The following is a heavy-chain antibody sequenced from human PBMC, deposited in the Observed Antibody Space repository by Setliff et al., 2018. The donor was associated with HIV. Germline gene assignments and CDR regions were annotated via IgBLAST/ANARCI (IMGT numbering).Heavy chain of an antibody. CDR3: AKEPSSCSAPRPSLCGYFDS. CDR1: GITFINAA. D-gene: IGHD2-21*01. V-gene: IGHV3-23*03. J-gene: IGHJ4*01. CDR2: IYSGSSSA. Sequence: SCVTSGITFINAAMAWVRQAPGKGPEWISFIYSGSSSAVFADSVEGRFTISRDNSRNTLFLQMNSLRAEDTAVYYCAKEPSSCSAPRPSLCGYFDSWGQGTQVTVSS.